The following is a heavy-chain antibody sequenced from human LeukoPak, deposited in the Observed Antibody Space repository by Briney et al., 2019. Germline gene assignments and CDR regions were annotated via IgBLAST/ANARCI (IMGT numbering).Heavy chain of an antibody. V-gene: IGHV1-69*13. Sequence: SVKVSCKASGGTFSSYAISWVRQAPGQGLEWMGGIIPIFGTANYAQKFQGRVTITADESTSTAYMELSSLRSEDTAVYYCARATHSYYYDSSGYYSAFDYWGQGTLVTVSS. CDR3: ARATHSYYYDSSGYYSAFDY. D-gene: IGHD3-22*01. CDR1: GGTFSSYA. J-gene: IGHJ4*02. CDR2: IIPIFGTA.